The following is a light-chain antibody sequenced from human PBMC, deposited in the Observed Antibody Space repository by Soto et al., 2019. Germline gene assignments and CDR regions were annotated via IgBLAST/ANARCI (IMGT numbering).Light chain of an antibody. J-gene: IGLJ1*01. Sequence: HSALTRLASVSGSPVEAITIARTGINTAVEKYNLVFWYQQHPGKAPKLMIYEDYKRPSAVSNRFSGSKSGNTAYLTISGLQPEDEADYSFCSQGSVNNPYVFATGTKVTVL. CDR1: NTAVEKYNL. CDR3: CSQGSVNNPYV. CDR2: EDY. V-gene: IGLV2-23*01.